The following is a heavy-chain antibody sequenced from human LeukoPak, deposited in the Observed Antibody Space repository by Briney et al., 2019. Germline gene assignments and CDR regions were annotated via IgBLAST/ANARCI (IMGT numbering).Heavy chain of an antibody. CDR3: ARNLGALSPPTSCPDY. CDR2: IGGGGGST. D-gene: IGHD2-2*01. Sequence: GGSLRLSCAASGFTFSSYAMSWVRQAPGKGLEWVSAIGGGGGSTYYADSVKGRFTISRDNSKNTLYLQMNSLRAEDTAVYYCARNLGALSPPTSCPDYWGQGTLVTVSS. J-gene: IGHJ4*02. CDR1: GFTFSSYA. V-gene: IGHV3-23*01.